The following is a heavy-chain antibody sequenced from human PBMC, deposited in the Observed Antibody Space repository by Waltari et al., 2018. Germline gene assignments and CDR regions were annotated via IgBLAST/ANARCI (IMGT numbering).Heavy chain of an antibody. Sequence: EVQLVEFGGGLVQPGRSLRLSCTTSGFTFGAHALSWFRQAPGKGLEWVGFIRSKIYGGTADYAASVKGRFTVSRDDSKSIAYLQMDSLKTEDTAVYYCSRVSASGDGMDVWGQGTTVTVSS. J-gene: IGHJ6*02. CDR1: GFTFGAHA. CDR2: IRSKIYGGTA. CDR3: SRVSASGDGMDV. D-gene: IGHD3-16*01. V-gene: IGHV3-49*03.